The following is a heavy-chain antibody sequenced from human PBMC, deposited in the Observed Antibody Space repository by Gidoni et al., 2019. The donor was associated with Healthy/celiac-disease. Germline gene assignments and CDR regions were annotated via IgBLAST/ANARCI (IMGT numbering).Heavy chain of an antibody. Sequence: EVQLVESGGGLVKPGGSLRLSCAAFGSTFSSYSMNWVRQATGKGLEWVSSISSSSSYIYYADSVKGRFTISRDNAKNSLYLQMSSLRAEDTAVYYCAREVGLTGDLDYWGQGTLVTVSS. CDR1: GSTFSSYS. CDR3: AREVGLTGDLDY. CDR2: ISSSSSYI. J-gene: IGHJ4*02. D-gene: IGHD7-27*01. V-gene: IGHV3-21*01.